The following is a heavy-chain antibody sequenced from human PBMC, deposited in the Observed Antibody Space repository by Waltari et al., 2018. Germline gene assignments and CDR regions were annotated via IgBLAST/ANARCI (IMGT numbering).Heavy chain of an antibody. CDR2: ISSSSSYI. CDR3: ARELYGSGSY. CDR1: GLTFSSYS. D-gene: IGHD3-10*01. Sequence: EVQLVESGGGLVKPGGSLGLSCAASGLTFSSYSMNWVRQAPGKGLEWVSSISSSSSYIYYADSVKGRFTISRDNAKNSLYLQMNSLRAEDTAVYYCARELYGSGSYWGQGTLVTVSS. V-gene: IGHV3-21*01. J-gene: IGHJ4*02.